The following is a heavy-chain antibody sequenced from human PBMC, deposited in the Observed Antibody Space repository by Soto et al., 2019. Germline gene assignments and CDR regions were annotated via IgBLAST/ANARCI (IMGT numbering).Heavy chain of an antibody. CDR2: IIPIFRTP. V-gene: IGHV1-69*12. J-gene: IGHJ6*02. CDR1: GDTFSSFA. CDR3: ARDNDREQLGGNYYYALDV. Sequence: QVQLVQSGAEVRKPGSSVNVSCKASGDTFSSFAVSWVRQAPGQGLEWMGGIIPIFRTPKYAQKFQGRVTIIADEFTNTAYMELSSLRSEDTAVYYCARDNDREQLGGNYYYALDVLGQGTTVIVSS. D-gene: IGHD1-1*01.